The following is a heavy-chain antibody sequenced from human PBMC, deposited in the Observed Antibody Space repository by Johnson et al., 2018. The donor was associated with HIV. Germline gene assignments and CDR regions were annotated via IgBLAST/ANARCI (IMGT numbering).Heavy chain of an antibody. J-gene: IGHJ3*02. Sequence: VQLVESGGGLVQPGGSLRLSCAASGFTVSSNYMSWVRQAPGKGLEWVSVMYSGGSKYYGDSVKGRFTISRDNYKNTLYLQVNSLRGEDTAVYYCARDLLYGETAFDIWGQGTMVTVSS. D-gene: IGHD4-17*01. CDR3: ARDLLYGETAFDI. CDR2: MYSGGSK. V-gene: IGHV3-66*02. CDR1: GFTVSSNY.